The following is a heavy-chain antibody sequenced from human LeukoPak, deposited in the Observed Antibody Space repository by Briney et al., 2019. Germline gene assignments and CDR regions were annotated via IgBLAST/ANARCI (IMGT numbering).Heavy chain of an antibody. J-gene: IGHJ4*02. CDR1: GFTFSSYE. CDR3: AREGYDILTGPIFDY. Sequence: PGGSLRLSCAASGFTFSSYEMNWVRQAPGKGLEWVSYISSSGSTIYYADSVKGRFTISRDNAKNSLYLQMNSLRAEDTAVYYCAREGYDILTGPIFDYWGQGTLVTVSS. V-gene: IGHV3-48*03. D-gene: IGHD3-9*01. CDR2: ISSSGSTI.